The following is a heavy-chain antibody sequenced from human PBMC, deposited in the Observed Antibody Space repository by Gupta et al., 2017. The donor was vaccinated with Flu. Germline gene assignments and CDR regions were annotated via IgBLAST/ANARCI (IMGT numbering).Heavy chain of an antibody. CDR2: SRNKANSYTG. J-gene: IGHJ6*02. CDR1: GFTLSDHY. V-gene: IGHV3-72*01. Sequence: EVHLVQSGGDLVQPGGSLRLSCEASGFTLSDHYMDWVRQAPGKGLEWVGRSRNKANSYTGQYAASLKGRFTISRDDSKNSLYLQMNSLKTEDTAVYYCASERKNCSNGVCYFHHGMDVWGQGTTVTVSS. CDR3: ASERKNCSNGVCYFHHGMDV. D-gene: IGHD2-8*01.